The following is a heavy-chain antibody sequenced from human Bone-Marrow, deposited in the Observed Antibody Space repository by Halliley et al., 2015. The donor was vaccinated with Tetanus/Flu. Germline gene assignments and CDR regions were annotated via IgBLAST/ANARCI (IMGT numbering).Heavy chain of an antibody. Sequence: SLRLSCAASGFTFSIYSMNWVRQAPGKGLEWVSSITSTSSNIYYADSVKGRFTISRDNAKNSLYLQINSLRAEDTAVYYCARRLAVSGVWYFDFWGRGSLVSVSS. CDR2: ITSTSSNI. J-gene: IGHJ2*01. CDR3: ARRLAVSGVWYFDF. D-gene: IGHD3-3*01. CDR1: GFTFSIYS. V-gene: IGHV3-21*01.